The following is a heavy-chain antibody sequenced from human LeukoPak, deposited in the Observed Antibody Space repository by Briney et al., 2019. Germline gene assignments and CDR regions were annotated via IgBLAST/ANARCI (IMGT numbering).Heavy chain of an antibody. CDR2: IYYSGSA. Sequence: ASETLSLTGTVSGGSISSYYWSWIRQPPGKGLEWMGYIYYSGSANYNPSLKSRVTISVDTSKNQFSLKLRSVTAADTAVYFCAREASRAGTYYFDYWGQGTLLTVSS. CDR3: AREASRAGTYYFDY. CDR1: GGSISSYY. J-gene: IGHJ4*02. D-gene: IGHD3-10*01. V-gene: IGHV4-59*01.